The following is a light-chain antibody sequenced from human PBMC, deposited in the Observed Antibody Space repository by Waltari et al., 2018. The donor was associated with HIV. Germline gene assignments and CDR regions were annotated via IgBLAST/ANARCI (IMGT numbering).Light chain of an antibody. CDR3: SSYSTITSLYV. J-gene: IGLJ1*01. CDR2: MLS. V-gene: IGLV2-23*02. Sequence: QSALAQPASVSGSPGQSLTISCAGAVVDSGPEIHVSWYQQHPGRAPRLIIYMLSRRPSGVSDRFSGSSSGMSATLTISGLQSDDEAHYYCSSYSTITSLYVFGTGTRVTVL. CDR1: VVDSGPEIH.